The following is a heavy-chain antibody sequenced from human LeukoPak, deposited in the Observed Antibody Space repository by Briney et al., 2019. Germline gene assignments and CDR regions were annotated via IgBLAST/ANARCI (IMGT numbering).Heavy chain of an antibody. CDR1: GFTFSSYG. V-gene: IGHV3-30*18. J-gene: IGHJ4*02. Sequence: PGGSLRLSCAASGFTFSSYGMHWVRQAPGKGLEWVAVISYDGSKKYYADSVKGRFTVSRDNSENTLYLQMTSLRPEDTAVYYCAKRDNSMVRGVIMTTWVDNWGQGTLVTVSS. CDR2: ISYDGSKK. CDR3: AKRDNSMVRGVIMTTWVDN. D-gene: IGHD3-10*01.